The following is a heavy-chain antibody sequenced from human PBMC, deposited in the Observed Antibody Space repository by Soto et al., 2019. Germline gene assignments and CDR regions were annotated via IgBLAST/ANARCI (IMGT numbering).Heavy chain of an antibody. CDR3: ARHPRIAVAAYYPSDYYYGMDV. V-gene: IGHV5-51*01. D-gene: IGHD6-19*01. Sequence: LKISCKGSGYSFTSYWIGWVRQMPGKGLKWMGIIYPGDSDTRYSPSFQGQVTISADKSISTACLQWSSLKASDTAMYYCARHPRIAVAAYYPSDYYYGMDVWGQGTTVTVSS. CDR2: IYPGDSDT. CDR1: GYSFTSYW. J-gene: IGHJ6*02.